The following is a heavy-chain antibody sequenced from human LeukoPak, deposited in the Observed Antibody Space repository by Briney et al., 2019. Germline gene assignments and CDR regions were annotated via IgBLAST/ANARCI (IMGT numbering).Heavy chain of an antibody. J-gene: IGHJ4*02. V-gene: IGHV4-4*07. Sequence: SETLSLTCTVSGGSISSYYWNWIRQPAGKGLEWIGRIYTSGSTNYNPSLKSRVSMSVDTSKNQFSLKLSSVTAADTAVYYCARGKVVAGTPGQDSWDSWGQGTLVTVSS. CDR2: IYTSGST. CDR3: ARGKVVAGTPGQDSWDS. CDR1: GGSISSYY. D-gene: IGHD6-19*01.